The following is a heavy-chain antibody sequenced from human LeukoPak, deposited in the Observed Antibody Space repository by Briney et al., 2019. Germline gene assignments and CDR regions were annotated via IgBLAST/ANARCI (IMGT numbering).Heavy chain of an antibody. CDR3: ARDLRGGNFDY. CDR2: IYYSGST. J-gene: IGHJ4*02. CDR1: GDSISSYY. V-gene: IGHV4-59*01. Sequence: SETLSLTCTASGDSISSYYWSWIRQPPGKGLEWIGYIYYSGSTNYNPSLKSRVTMSVDTSKNQFSLKLSSVTAADTAVYYCARDLRGGNFDYWGQGTLVTVSS. D-gene: IGHD2-15*01.